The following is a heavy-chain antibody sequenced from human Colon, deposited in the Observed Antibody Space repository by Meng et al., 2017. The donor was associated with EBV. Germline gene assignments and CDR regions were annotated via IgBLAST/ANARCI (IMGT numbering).Heavy chain of an antibody. V-gene: IGHV1-69*01. CDR3: ARATREMATKTHFDY. CDR1: GGTFSSYA. D-gene: IGHD5-24*01. CDR2: IIPIFGTA. Sequence: QVQLVQSGAEVKKPGSSVTVSCTASGGTFSSYAISWVRQAPGQGLEWMGGIIPIFGTANYAQKFQGRVTITADESTSTAYMELSSLRSEDTAVYYCARATREMATKTHFDYWGQGTLVTVSS. J-gene: IGHJ4*02.